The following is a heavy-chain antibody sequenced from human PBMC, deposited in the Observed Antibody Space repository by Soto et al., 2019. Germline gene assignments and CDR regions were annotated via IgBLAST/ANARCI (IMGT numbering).Heavy chain of an antibody. CDR2: ISWKDDK. V-gene: IGHV2-5*01. CDR1: GFSLTTSGAG. Sequence: QITLKESGPTLVKPTQTLTLTCTYSGFSLTTSGAGVGWIRQPPGKALEWLALISWKDDKRYNPGLESRLTITKDPSKNQVILTLTNMDPVDTATYLCAHRYGATYYRWYFASWGQETLVTVPS. CDR3: AHRYGATYYRWYFAS. D-gene: IGHD3-10*01. J-gene: IGHJ4*02.